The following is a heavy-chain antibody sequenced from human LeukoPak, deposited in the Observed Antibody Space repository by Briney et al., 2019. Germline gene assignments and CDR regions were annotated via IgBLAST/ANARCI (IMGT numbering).Heavy chain of an antibody. J-gene: IGHJ4*02. D-gene: IGHD3-9*01. Sequence: ASVKVSCQASGYTFTDYYIDWVRQAPGQGLEWMGWINPNSGGTHYVQKLQGRVTMTSDTSISTAYMELSRLRSDDTAVYYCARVGTGILTGSLDYWGQGTLVTVSS. CDR1: GYTFTDYY. V-gene: IGHV1-2*02. CDR2: INPNSGGT. CDR3: ARVGTGILTGSLDY.